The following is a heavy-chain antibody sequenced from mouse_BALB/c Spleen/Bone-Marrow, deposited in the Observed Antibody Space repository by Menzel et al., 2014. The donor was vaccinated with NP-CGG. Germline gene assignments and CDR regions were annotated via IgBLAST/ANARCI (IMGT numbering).Heavy chain of an antibody. CDR3: AREGPYGSYAMVY. CDR1: GFSLTGYG. V-gene: IGHV2-6-7*01. J-gene: IGHJ4*01. Sequence: VQLVESGPGLAAPSQSLSITCTASGFSLTGYGVNWVRQPPGKGLEWLGMIWGDGSTDYNSALKSRLSISKDNSKNQVFLKMNSLQTDDTARYYCAREGPYGSYAMVYWGQGTSVTVSS. D-gene: IGHD1-1*01. CDR2: IWGDGST.